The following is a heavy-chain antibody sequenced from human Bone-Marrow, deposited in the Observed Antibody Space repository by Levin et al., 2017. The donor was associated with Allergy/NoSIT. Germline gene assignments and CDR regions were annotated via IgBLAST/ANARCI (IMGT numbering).Heavy chain of an antibody. V-gene: IGHV3-33*01. Sequence: GGSLRLSCAASGFTFSSYGMHWVHQAPGKGLEWVAVIWYDGSNKYYADSVKGRFTISRDNSKNTLYLQMNSLRAEDTAVYYCAGDRGWGDSYGHYFDYWGQGTLVTVSS. CDR2: IWYDGSNK. D-gene: IGHD5-18*01. CDR1: GFTFSSYG. CDR3: AGDRGWGDSYGHYFDY. J-gene: IGHJ4*02.